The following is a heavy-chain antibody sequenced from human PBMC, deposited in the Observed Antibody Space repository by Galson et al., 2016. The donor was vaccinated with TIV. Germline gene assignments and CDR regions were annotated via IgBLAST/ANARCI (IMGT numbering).Heavy chain of an antibody. Sequence: SLRLSCAASGFTFSASTMHWVRQASGKGLEWVARVRTKPNNYATAYAASVEGRFTISRGDSKNTAYLQMNSLITEDTAVYYCTKSEDFVVFHHWGQGALVAVSS. CDR1: GFTFSAST. V-gene: IGHV3-73*01. D-gene: IGHD2-15*01. J-gene: IGHJ4*02. CDR2: VRTKPNNYAT. CDR3: TKSEDFVVFHH.